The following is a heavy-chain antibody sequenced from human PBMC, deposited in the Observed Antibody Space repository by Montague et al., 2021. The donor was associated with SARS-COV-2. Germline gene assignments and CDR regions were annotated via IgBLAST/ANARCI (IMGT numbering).Heavy chain of an antibody. J-gene: IGHJ4*02. D-gene: IGHD3-9*01. V-gene: IGHV3-21*01. CDR3: ARDGVYDILTGYWTD. Sequence: LSCAASGFTFSSYSMNWVRQAPGKGLEWVSSISSSSSYIYYADSVKGRFTISRDNAKNSLYLQMNSLRAEDTAVYYCARDGVYDILTGYWTDWGQGTLVTVSS. CDR2: ISSSSSYI. CDR1: GFTFSSYS.